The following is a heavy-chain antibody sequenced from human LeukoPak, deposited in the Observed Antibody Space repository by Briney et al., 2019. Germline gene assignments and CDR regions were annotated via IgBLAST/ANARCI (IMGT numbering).Heavy chain of an antibody. V-gene: IGHV6-1*01. CDR3: ARVSSRVFDY. CDR2: TYYRSKWYN. CDR1: GDSVSNNNVA. J-gene: IGHJ4*02. Sequence: SQTLSLTCAISGDSVSNNNVAWNWIRQSPSRGLEWLGRTYYRSKWYNDYAISVKSRITINPDTSMSQFSLQLNSVTPDDTAVYYCARVSSRVFDYWGLGTLVTVSS. D-gene: IGHD3-10*01.